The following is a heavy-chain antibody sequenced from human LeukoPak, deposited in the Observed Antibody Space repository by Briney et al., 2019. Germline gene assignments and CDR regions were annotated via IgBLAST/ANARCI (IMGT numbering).Heavy chain of an antibody. CDR1: GGTFSSYA. V-gene: IGHV1-69*06. CDR2: IIPIFGTA. D-gene: IGHD4-23*01. J-gene: IGHJ6*03. CDR3: ARGGHGGSYSYYYMDL. Sequence: ASVKVSCKASGGTFSSYAISWVRQAPGQGLEWMGGIIPIFGTANYAQKFQGRVTITADKSTSTAYMELSSLRSEDTAVYYCARGGHGGSYSYYYMDLWGKGTTVTVSS.